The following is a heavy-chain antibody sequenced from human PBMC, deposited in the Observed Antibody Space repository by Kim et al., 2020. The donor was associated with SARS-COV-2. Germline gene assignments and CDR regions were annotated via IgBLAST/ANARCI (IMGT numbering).Heavy chain of an antibody. CDR1: GFTFSSYG. Sequence: GGSLRLSCTASGFTFSSYGMHWVRQAPGKGLEWVAVISYDGSNKYYADSVKGRFTISRDNSKNTLYLQMNSLRAEDTAVYYCARDLRTIVGATPYNWFDPWGQGTLVTVSS. V-gene: IGHV3-33*05. J-gene: IGHJ5*02. CDR2: ISYDGSNK. D-gene: IGHD1-26*01. CDR3: ARDLRTIVGATPYNWFDP.